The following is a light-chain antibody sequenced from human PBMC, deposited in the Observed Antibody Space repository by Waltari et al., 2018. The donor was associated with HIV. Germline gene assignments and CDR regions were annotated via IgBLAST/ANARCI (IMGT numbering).Light chain of an antibody. V-gene: IGKV1-NL1*01. CDR1: QGINYS. J-gene: IGKJ1*01. Sequence: DIQMTQSPSSLSASVGDRVTLTCRASQGINYSLAWYQQKPGKAPKLLLYAASRLESGVPSRFSGSGSGTDYTLTISSLQPEDFATYYCQQYYSSSRTFGQGTKVEIK. CDR3: QQYYSSSRT. CDR2: AAS.